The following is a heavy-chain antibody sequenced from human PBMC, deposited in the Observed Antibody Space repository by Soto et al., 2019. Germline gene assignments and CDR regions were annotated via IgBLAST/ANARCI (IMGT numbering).Heavy chain of an antibody. CDR3: ARDRSYYDFWSGYSPLYYYYGMDV. V-gene: IGHV3-33*01. D-gene: IGHD3-3*01. CDR1: GFTFSSYG. Sequence: GGSLRLSCAASGFTFSSYGMHWVRQAPGKGLEWVAVIWYDGSNKYYADSVKGRFTISRDNSKNTLYLQMNSLRAEDTAVYYCARDRSYYDFWSGYSPLYYYYGMDVWGQGTTVTVSS. J-gene: IGHJ6*02. CDR2: IWYDGSNK.